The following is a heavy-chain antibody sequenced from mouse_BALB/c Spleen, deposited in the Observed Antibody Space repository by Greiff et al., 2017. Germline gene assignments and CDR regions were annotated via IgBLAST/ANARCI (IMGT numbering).Heavy chain of an antibody. CDR3: ARFAYDYGGFAY. CDR1: GYSITSDYA. V-gene: IGHV3-2*02. D-gene: IGHD2-4*01. J-gene: IGHJ3*01. Sequence: EVQGVESGPGLVKPSQSLSLTCTVTGYSITSDYAWNWIRQFPGNKLEWMGYISYSGSTSYNPSLKSRISITRDTSKNQFFLQLNSVTTEDTATYYCARFAYDYGGFAYWGQGTLVTVSA. CDR2: ISYSGST.